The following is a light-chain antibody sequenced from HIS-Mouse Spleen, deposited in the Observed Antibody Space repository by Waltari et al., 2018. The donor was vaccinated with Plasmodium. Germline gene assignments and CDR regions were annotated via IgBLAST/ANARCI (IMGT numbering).Light chain of an antibody. CDR1: KLGDKY. CDR3: QAWDSSIL. V-gene: IGLV3-1*01. CDR2: HDS. J-gene: IGLJ2*01. Sequence: SYELTQPPSVSVSPGQTASITCSGDKLGDKYACWYQQKPGQSPVLVIYHDSKRPSGIPERFSGSNSGNTATLTISGTQAMDEADYYCQAWDSSILFGGGTKLTVL.